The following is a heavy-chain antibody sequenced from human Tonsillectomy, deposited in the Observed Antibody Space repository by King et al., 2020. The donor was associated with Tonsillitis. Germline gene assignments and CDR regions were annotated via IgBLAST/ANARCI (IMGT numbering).Heavy chain of an antibody. CDR3: AARYYYDSSGPLRFDP. D-gene: IGHD3-22*01. CDR1: GFTFADYA. J-gene: IGHJ5*02. Sequence: EVQLVEYGGGVVQPGGSLRLSCAASGFTFADYAMHWVRQAPGKGLEWISLISGEDGSTYYADSVKGRFTISRDISKNSLYLQMNSLRTEDNALYYCAARYYYDSSGPLRFDPWGQGTLVTVSS. CDR2: ISGEDGST. V-gene: IGHV3-43*02.